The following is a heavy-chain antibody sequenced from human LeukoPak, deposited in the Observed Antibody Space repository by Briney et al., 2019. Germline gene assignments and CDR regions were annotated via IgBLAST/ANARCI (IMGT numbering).Heavy chain of an antibody. J-gene: IGHJ6*02. Sequence: GRSLRLSCAASGFTFDDYAMHWVRQAPGKGLEWVSGISWNSGSIGYADSVKGRFTISRDNAKNSLYLQMNSLRAEDTALYYCAKGPNYYYGMDVWDQGTTVTVSS. CDR3: AKGPNYYYGMDV. V-gene: IGHV3-9*01. CDR1: GFTFDDYA. CDR2: ISWNSGSI.